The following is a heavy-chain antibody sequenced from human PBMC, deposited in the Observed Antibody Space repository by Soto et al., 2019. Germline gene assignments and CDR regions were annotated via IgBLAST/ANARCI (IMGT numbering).Heavy chain of an antibody. CDR2: INTYNGNT. CDR1: GYTFTRYG. D-gene: IGHD3-16*01. V-gene: IGHV1-18*01. Sequence: QVQLVQSGAEVKNPGASVKVSCKASGYTFTRYGIGWARQAPGQGLEWMGWINTYNGNTNYAQNVQGRVTLTTDTSTSTAYMELSSLRPTATAIYYCAMVDVYVTPSPQDVWGQGTTVIVSS. J-gene: IGHJ6*02. CDR3: AMVDVYVTPSPQDV.